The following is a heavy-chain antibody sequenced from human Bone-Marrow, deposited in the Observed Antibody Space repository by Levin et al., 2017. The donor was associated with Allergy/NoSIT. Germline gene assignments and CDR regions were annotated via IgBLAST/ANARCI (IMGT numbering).Heavy chain of an antibody. V-gene: IGHV3-23*01. CDR2: ISGSGGST. Sequence: SCAASEFTFSSYAMSWVRQAPGKGLEWVSAISGSGGSTYYADSVKGRFTISRDNSKNTLYLQMNSLRAEDTAVYYCAKEGRGYYDSSGSPNWYFDLWGRGTLVTVSS. D-gene: IGHD3-22*01. CDR1: EFTFSSYA. CDR3: AKEGRGYYDSSGSPNWYFDL. J-gene: IGHJ2*01.